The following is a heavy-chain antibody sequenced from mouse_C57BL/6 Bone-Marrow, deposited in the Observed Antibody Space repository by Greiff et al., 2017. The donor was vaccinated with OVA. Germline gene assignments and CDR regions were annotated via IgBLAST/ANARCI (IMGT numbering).Heavy chain of an antibody. Sequence: QVHVKQSGTELVKPGASVKLSCKASGYTFTSYWMHWVKQRPGQGLEWIGNINPSNGGTNYNEKFKSKATLTVDKSSSTAYMQLSSLTSEDSAVYYCARSAYYYGSQYYFDYWGQGTTLTVSS. CDR1: GYTFTSYW. CDR2: INPSNGGT. V-gene: IGHV1-53*01. D-gene: IGHD1-1*01. J-gene: IGHJ2*01. CDR3: ARSAYYYGSQYYFDY.